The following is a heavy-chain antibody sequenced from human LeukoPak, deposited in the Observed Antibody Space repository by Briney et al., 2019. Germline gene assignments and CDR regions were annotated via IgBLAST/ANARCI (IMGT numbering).Heavy chain of an antibody. D-gene: IGHD5-24*01. CDR2: IDPKSGAT. J-gene: IGHJ4*02. CDR3: ASGDGPVFDY. Sequence: ASVKVSCKASGYTFTGYYMHWVRQAPGQGLEWMAWIDPKSGATNYAQRFQGRVTMTRDTSIITAYMELSRLRSDDTAVYYCASGDGPVFDYWGQGTLVTVSS. V-gene: IGHV1-2*02. CDR1: GYTFTGYY.